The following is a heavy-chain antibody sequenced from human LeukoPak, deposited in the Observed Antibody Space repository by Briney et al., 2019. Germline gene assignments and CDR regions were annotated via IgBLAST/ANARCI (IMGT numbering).Heavy chain of an antibody. J-gene: IGHJ5*02. CDR1: GYAFTGYY. V-gene: IGHV1-2*02. CDR2: INPNSGGT. CDR3: AREHSSSWFGNWFDP. Sequence: ASVKVSCKASGYAFTGYYMHWVRQAPGQGREWMGWINPNSGGTNYAQKFQGRVTMTRDTSISTAYMELSRLRSDDTAVYYCAREHSSSWFGNWFDPWGQGTLVTVSS. D-gene: IGHD6-13*01.